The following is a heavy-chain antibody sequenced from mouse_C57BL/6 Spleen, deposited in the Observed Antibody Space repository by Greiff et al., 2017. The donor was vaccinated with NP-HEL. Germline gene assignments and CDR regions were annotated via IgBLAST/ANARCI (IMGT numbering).Heavy chain of an antibody. CDR2: IYPGDGDT. CDR3: ASQIYYDYDGDY. D-gene: IGHD2-4*01. V-gene: IGHV1-80*01. CDR1: GYAFSSYW. Sequence: QVQLQQSGAELVKPGASVKISCKASGYAFSSYWMNWVKQRPGTGLEWIGQIYPGDGDTNYNGKFKGKATLTADKSSSTAYMQLSSLTSEDSAVYFCASQIYYDYDGDYWGQGTTLTVSS. J-gene: IGHJ2*01.